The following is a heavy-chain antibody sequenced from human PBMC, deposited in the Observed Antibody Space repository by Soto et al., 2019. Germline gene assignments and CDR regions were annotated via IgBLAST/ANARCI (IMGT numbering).Heavy chain of an antibody. V-gene: IGHV3-30*18. CDR2: ISYDGSNK. CDR3: AKANTYYYDSSGYYYQSAFDY. CDR1: GFTFSSYG. J-gene: IGHJ4*02. Sequence: QVQLVESGGGVVQPGRSLRLSCAASGFTFSSYGMHWVRQAPGKGLEWVAVISYDGSNKYYADSVKGRFTISRDNSKNPLYLQMNSLRAEDTAVYYCAKANTYYYDSSGYYYQSAFDYWGQGTLVTVSS. D-gene: IGHD3-22*01.